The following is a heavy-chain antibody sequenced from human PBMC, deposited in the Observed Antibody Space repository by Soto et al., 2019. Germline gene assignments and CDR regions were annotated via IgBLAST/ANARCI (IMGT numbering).Heavy chain of an antibody. CDR3: ARSHPHYYDICGYYSATPYFDC. D-gene: IGHD3-22*01. Sequence: GVSLRLSCAASGFTFSDYYMSWIRQAPGKGLEWVSYISSSSSYTNYADSVKGRFTISRDNAKNSLYLQMNSLRAEDTAVYYCARSHPHYYDICGYYSATPYFDCCGKRTRCAVSS. CDR1: GFTFSDYY. V-gene: IGHV3-11*06. CDR2: ISSSSSYT. J-gene: IGHJ4*02.